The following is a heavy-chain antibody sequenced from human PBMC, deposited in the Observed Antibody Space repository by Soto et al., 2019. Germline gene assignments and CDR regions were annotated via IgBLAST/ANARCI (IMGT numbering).Heavy chain of an antibody. CDR2: VYPSGHT. J-gene: IGHJ4*02. CDR1: GDSISSYS. CDR3: ARESGENWSYEAY. Sequence: ASETRSRTWAVSGDSISSYSWNWMRQTAGRGLEWIGRVYPSGHTQYRSSFETRVTVSVDMSTNQFFLELRSVTAADTAVYYCARESGENWSYEAYWGQGTQVTVSS. V-gene: IGHV4-4*07. D-gene: IGHD1-7*01.